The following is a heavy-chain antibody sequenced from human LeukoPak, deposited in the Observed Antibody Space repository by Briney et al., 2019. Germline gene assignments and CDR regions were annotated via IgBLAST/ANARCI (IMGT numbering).Heavy chain of an antibody. CDR2: IDTGGDT. Sequence: PGGSLRLSCAASGFTFRSYDMHWVRQATGKGLEWVSAIDTGGDTYYPGSVKGRFTISRENAENSLYLQMNNLRAGDTAVYYCVREAGGDSSIAPLDYWGQGALVTVSS. CDR3: VREAGGDSSIAPLDY. V-gene: IGHV3-13*01. CDR1: GFTFRSYD. D-gene: IGHD6-13*01. J-gene: IGHJ4*02.